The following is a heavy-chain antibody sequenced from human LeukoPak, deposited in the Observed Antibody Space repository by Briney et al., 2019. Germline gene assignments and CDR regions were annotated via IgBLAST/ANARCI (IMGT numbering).Heavy chain of an antibody. CDR1: GYTFTSYG. V-gene: IGHV1-18*01. Sequence: APVKVSCKPSGYTFTSYGISWVRQAPGQGLEWMGWISAYNGNTNYAQKLQGRVTMTTDTSTSTAYMELRSLRSDDTAVYYCARSGGSYHRPNFDYWGQGTLVTVSS. D-gene: IGHD1-26*01. J-gene: IGHJ4*02. CDR2: ISAYNGNT. CDR3: ARSGGSYHRPNFDY.